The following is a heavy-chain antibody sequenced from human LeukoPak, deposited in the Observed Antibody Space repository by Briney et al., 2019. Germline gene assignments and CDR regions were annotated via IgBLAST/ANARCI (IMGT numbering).Heavy chain of an antibody. CDR2: IYYSGST. CDR1: GGSTSSYY. Sequence: SETLSLTCTVSGGSTSSYYWSWIRQPPGKGLEWIGYIYYSGSTNYNPSLKSRVTISVDTSKNQFSLKLSSVTAADTAVYYCARDLVVPAARAVSFSDYYMDVWGKGTTVTVSS. CDR3: ARDLVVPAARAVSFSDYYMDV. D-gene: IGHD2-2*01. J-gene: IGHJ6*03. V-gene: IGHV4-59*01.